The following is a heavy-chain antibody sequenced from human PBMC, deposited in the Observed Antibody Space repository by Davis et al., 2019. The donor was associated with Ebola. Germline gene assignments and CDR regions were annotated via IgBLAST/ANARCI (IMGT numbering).Heavy chain of an antibody. CDR2: INHSGST. D-gene: IGHD6-19*01. Sequence: SETLSLTCAVYGGSFSGYYWSWIRQPPGKGLEWIGEINHSGSTNYNPSLKSRVTISVDTSKNQFSLKLSSVTAAGTAVYYCARGGWASGMDVWGQGTTVTVSS. V-gene: IGHV4-34*01. J-gene: IGHJ6*02. CDR1: GGSFSGYY. CDR3: ARGGWASGMDV.